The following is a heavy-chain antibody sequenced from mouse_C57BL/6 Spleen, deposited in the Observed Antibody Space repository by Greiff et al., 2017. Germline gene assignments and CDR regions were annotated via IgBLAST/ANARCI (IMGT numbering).Heavy chain of an antibody. CDR3: AVRPFTTVVATGFDY. V-gene: IGHV1-82*01. CDR1: GYAFSSSW. CDR2: IYPGDGDT. D-gene: IGHD1-1*01. J-gene: IGHJ2*01. Sequence: QVQLQQSGPELVKPGASVKISCKASGYAFSSSWMNWVKQRPGKGLEWIGRIYPGDGDTNYNGKFKGKATLTADKSSSTAYMQLSSLTSEDSAVYFCAVRPFTTVVATGFDYWGQGTTLTVSS.